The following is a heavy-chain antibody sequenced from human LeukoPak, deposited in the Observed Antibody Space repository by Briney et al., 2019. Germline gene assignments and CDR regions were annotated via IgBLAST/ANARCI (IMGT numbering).Heavy chain of an antibody. Sequence: ASVKLSCKASGYTFTGYYMHWVRQAPGQGLEWMGWINPNSGGTNYAQKFQGRVTMTSDTSISTAYMELSRLRSDDTAVYYCARVLVAVAGYYFDYWGQGTLVTVSS. D-gene: IGHD6-19*01. V-gene: IGHV1-2*02. J-gene: IGHJ4*02. CDR3: ARVLVAVAGYYFDY. CDR2: INPNSGGT. CDR1: GYTFTGYY.